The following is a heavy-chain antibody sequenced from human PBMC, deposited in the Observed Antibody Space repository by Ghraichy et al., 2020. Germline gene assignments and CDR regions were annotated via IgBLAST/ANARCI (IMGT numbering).Heavy chain of an antibody. CDR3: SGPSGYGTGSYYPLEH. CDR1: GGSINIVSFY. CDR2: IYNTGTT. J-gene: IGHJ4*02. V-gene: IGHV4-39*01. D-gene: IGHD3-10*01. Sequence: SETLSLTCTVSGGSINIVSFYWGWVRQPPGKGLEWIGNIYNTGTTSYNPSLKSRVNISVDTSKNEFSLRPTSVTTADTAVYFCSGPSGYGTGSYYPLEHWGQGSLVTVTS.